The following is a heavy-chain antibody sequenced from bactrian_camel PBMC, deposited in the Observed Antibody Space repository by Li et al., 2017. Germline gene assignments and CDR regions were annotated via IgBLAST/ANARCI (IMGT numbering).Heavy chain of an antibody. CDR2: INSGSDST. J-gene: IGHJ4*01. Sequence: VQLVESGGGSVQVGGSLRLSCAASGFALSTYDMSWVRQAPGKGLEWVAGINSGSDSTYYADSVKGRTTVSRNKNTLYLQMDSLRPEDSAKYFCAYDTQFCEGGDCADEYFKGDCTNWGQGTQVTVS. V-gene: IGHV3S40*01. D-gene: IGHD1*01. CDR3: AYDTQFCEGGDCADEYFKGDCTN. CDR1: GFALSTYD.